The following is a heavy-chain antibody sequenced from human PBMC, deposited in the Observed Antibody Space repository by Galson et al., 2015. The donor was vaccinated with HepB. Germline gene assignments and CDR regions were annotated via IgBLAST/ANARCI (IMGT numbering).Heavy chain of an antibody. V-gene: IGHV5-10-1*01. Sequence: QSGAEVKKPGESLRISCKGSGYSFTSYWISWVRQMPGKGLEWMGRIDPSDSYTNYSPSFQGHVTISADKSISTAYLQWSSLKASDTAMYYCASGLVPEHYYYYYYMDVWGKGTTVTVSS. J-gene: IGHJ6*03. CDR3: ASGLVPEHYYYYYYMDV. D-gene: IGHD6-19*01. CDR2: IDPSDSYT. CDR1: GYSFTSYW.